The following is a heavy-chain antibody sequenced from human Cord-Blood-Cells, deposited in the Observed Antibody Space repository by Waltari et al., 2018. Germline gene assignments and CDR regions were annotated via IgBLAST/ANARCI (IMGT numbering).Heavy chain of an antibody. J-gene: IGHJ4*02. CDR2: TNLSGST. D-gene: IGHD3-10*01. Sequence: QVQLQQWGAGLLKPSETLSLTCAVYGGSFSGYYWCWIRQPPGKGLEGIGETNLSGSTNYSASLTRRVTLSVEPSNNQFYLKLSSVTAADTAVYYCARQGGYYYGSGSYGYWGQGTLVTVSS. CDR3: ARQGGYYYGSGSYGY. CDR1: GGSFSGYY. V-gene: IGHV4-34*01.